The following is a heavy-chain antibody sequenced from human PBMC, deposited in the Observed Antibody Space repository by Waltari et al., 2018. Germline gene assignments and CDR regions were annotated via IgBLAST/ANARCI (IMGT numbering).Heavy chain of an antibody. D-gene: IGHD3-10*01. CDR1: GYTFSDYY. J-gene: IGHJ3*01. CDR3: ATALGDNTSASRPFHL. CDR2: VEPEEGQA. V-gene: IGHV1-69-2*01. Sequence: EVQLRQSGAELRKPGTPVKISCKASGYTFSDYYINWVQQAPGKGLKWVGLVEPEEGQAIYADKFQGRVTIAADTSTDTAYLELSSLTSEDTAVCYCATALGDNTSASRPFHLWGQGTVITVSS.